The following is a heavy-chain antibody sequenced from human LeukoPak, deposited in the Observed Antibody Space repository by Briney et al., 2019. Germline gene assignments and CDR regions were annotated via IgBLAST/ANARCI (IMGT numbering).Heavy chain of an antibody. CDR3: AGRRYDSSGYYYEPRYYYGMDV. CDR1: GGTFSSYA. J-gene: IGHJ6*02. CDR2: IIPILGIA. V-gene: IGHV1-69*04. D-gene: IGHD3-22*01. Sequence: AASVKVSCKASGGTFSSYAISWVRQAPGQGLEWMGRIIPILGIANYAQKFQGRVTITADKSTSTAYMELSSLRSEDTAAYYCAGRRYDSSGYYYEPRYYYGMDVWGQGTTVTVSS.